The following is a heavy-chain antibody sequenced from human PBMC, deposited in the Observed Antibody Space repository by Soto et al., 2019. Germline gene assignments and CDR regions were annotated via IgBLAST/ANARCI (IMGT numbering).Heavy chain of an antibody. V-gene: IGHV1-18*01. D-gene: IGHD3-10*01. CDR3: AREVTMVRGVIITPHKILDY. CDR2: ISAYNGNT. Sequence: QVQLVQSGAEVKKPGASVKVSCKASGYTFTSYGISWVRQAPGQGLEWMGWISAYNGNTNYAQKLQGRVTMTTDTSTSTAYMELRSLRSDDTAVYYCAREVTMVRGVIITPHKILDYWGQGTLVTVSS. CDR1: GYTFTSYG. J-gene: IGHJ4*02.